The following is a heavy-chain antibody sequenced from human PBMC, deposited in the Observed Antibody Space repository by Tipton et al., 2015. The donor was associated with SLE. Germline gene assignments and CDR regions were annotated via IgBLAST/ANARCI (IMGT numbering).Heavy chain of an antibody. J-gene: IGHJ4*02. CDR2: VSYSGST. V-gene: IGHV4-59*01. Sequence: TLSLTCSVFGGSINVYYWSWVRQPPGKGLEWIGYVSYSGSTNYNPSLQSRVTISVDTSKNQFSLKLRSVTAADTAVYYCARLPDYFDHWGQGALVTVSS. CDR3: ARLPDYFDH. CDR1: GGSINVYY.